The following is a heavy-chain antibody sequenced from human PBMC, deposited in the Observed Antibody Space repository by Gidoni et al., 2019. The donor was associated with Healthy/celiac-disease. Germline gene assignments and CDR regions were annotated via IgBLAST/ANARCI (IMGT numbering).Heavy chain of an antibody. D-gene: IGHD2-2*01. CDR3: ARVVPAAIGPLRYGMDV. CDR1: GGSISSSSYY. CDR2: IYYSGST. J-gene: IGHJ6*02. Sequence: QLQLQESGPGLVKPSETLYLNCTVPGGSISSSSYYWGWIRQPPGKGLEWIGSIYYSGSTYYNPSLKSRVTISVDTSKNQFSLKLSSVTAADTAVYYCARVVPAAIGPLRYGMDVWGQGTTVTVSS. V-gene: IGHV4-39*01.